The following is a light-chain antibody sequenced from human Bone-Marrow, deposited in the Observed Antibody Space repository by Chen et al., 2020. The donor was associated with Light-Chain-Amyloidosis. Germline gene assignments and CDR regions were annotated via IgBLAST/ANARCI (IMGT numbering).Light chain of an antibody. CDR3: QQYHTLPLT. V-gene: IGKV1-33*01. CDR1: QSIRSY. J-gene: IGKJ4*01. Sequence: DIQMTQSPSSVSAVVGDRVTITCRASQSIRSYLNWYQQKPGEAPKLLIYDASNLGAGVPSRFSGGRSGTHFTLTISSLQPEDVATCYCQQYHTLPLTFGGGTKLEIK. CDR2: DAS.